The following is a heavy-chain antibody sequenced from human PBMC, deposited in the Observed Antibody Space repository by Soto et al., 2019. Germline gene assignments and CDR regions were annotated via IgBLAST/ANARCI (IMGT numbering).Heavy chain of an antibody. CDR3: TRSRWGYAFDI. CDR2: IYYSGST. J-gene: IGHJ3*02. Sequence: SQTLSLTCTVSGGSINNYYWSWIRQRPGEGLEYIGYIYYSGSTKYNPSLKSRVTISLDTSKNQFSLKLSSVTAADSAMYFCTRSRWGYAFDIWGQGTMVTVSS. V-gene: IGHV4-59*01. CDR1: GGSINNYY. D-gene: IGHD7-27*01.